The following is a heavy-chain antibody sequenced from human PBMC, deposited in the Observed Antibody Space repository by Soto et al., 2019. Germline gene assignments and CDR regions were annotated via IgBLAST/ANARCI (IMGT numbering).Heavy chain of an antibody. CDR1: GYRFTSYW. CDR2: IYPADSDT. D-gene: IGHD5-12*01. V-gene: IGHV5-51*01. CDR3: ARSLIMADRSFDI. Sequence: GESLKISCRGSGYRFTSYWIAWVRHMPGKGLEWMGIIYPADSDTRYNPSFQGQVTISADKSISTAYLQWSSLKASDTAMYYCARSLIMADRSFDIWDQGTRVTVSS. J-gene: IGHJ3*02.